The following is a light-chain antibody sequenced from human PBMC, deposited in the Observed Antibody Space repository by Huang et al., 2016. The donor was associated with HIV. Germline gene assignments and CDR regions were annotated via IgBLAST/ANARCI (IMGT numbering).Light chain of an antibody. V-gene: IGKV1-6*01. CDR1: QVIKND. CDR2: NAS. J-gene: IGKJ4*01. Sequence: AIQMTQSPSSLSASVGDRVTITCRASQVIKNDLGWYQQKPGKPPKLLIYNASKLQGGVPSMFSGSGSGTDFTLTISSLLPEDFATYYCLQDYSYPLTFGGGTKVEIK. CDR3: LQDYSYPLT.